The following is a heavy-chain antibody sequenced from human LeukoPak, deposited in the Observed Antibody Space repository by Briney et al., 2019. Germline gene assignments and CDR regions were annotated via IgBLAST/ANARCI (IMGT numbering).Heavy chain of an antibody. V-gene: IGHV4-34*01. J-gene: IGHJ6*03. CDR2: INHSGST. CDR3: ARRDSSSWYYYYYYMDV. CDR1: GGSFSGYY. D-gene: IGHD6-13*01. Sequence: PSETLSLTCAVYGGSFSGYYWSWIRQPPGKGLEWIGEINHSGSTNYNPSLKSRVTISVDTSKNQFSLKLSSVTAADTAVYYCARRDSSSWYYYYYYMDVWGKGTTVTISS.